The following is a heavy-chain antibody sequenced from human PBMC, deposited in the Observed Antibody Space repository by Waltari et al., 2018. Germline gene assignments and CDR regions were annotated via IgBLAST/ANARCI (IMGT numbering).Heavy chain of an antibody. V-gene: IGHV3-74*01. CDR2: INSEGGST. CDR3: ARRTNYYDSSGYSDY. D-gene: IGHD3-22*01. CDR1: GFTFSSYW. J-gene: IGHJ4*02. Sequence: EVQLVESGGGLVQPGGSLRLSCAASGFTFSSYWMHWVRQAPGKGLVWVSRINSEGGSTSYADSVKGRFTISRDNAKNTLYLQMNSLRAEDTAVYYCARRTNYYDSSGYSDYWGQGTLVTVSS.